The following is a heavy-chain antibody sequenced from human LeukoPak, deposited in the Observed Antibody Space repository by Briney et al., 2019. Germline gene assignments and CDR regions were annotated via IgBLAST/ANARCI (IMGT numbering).Heavy chain of an antibody. CDR2: ISYDGSNK. Sequence: GGSLRLSCAASGFTFSSYAMHWVRQAPGKGLEWVAVISYDGSNKYYADSVKGRFTISRDNSKNTLYLQMNSLRAEDTAVYYCARERLERRPETGGMDVWGQGTTVTVSS. V-gene: IGHV3-30-3*01. CDR3: ARERLERRPETGGMDV. J-gene: IGHJ6*02. CDR1: GFTFSSYA. D-gene: IGHD1-1*01.